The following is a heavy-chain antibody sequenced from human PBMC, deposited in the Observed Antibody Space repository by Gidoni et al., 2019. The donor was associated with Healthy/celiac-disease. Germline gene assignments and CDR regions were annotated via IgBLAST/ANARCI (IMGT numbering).Heavy chain of an antibody. J-gene: IGHJ4*02. CDR2: IYYSGST. CDR1: GVLLSSSSYY. Sequence: QLQLHESCPGLVNPSVTLSSTCTVSGVLLSSSSYYWGWLRQPQGKGLEWIGSIYYSGSTYYNPSLKSRITISVDTSKNQFSLKLSSVTAADTAVYYCARHYDFWSGYEYYFDYWGQGTLVTVSS. D-gene: IGHD3-3*01. CDR3: ARHYDFWSGYEYYFDY. V-gene: IGHV4-39*01.